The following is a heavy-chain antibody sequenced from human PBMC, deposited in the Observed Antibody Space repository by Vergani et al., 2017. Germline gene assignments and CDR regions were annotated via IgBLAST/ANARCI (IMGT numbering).Heavy chain of an antibody. CDR1: GFTFSSYA. Sequence: EVQLVESGGGLVKPGGSLRLSCAASGFTFSSYAMSWVRQAPGQGLEWVSAISGSGGSTYYADSVKGRLTISRDNSKNTLDLQMNSRRAENTAGYYCAKDRRGGNAFDSWGQGTMVTVSS. V-gene: IGHV3-23*04. CDR3: AKDRRGGNAFDS. D-gene: IGHD3-16*01. J-gene: IGHJ3*02. CDR2: ISGSGGST.